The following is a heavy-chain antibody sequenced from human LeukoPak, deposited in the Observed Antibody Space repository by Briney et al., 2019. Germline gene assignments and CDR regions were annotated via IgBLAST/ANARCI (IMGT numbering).Heavy chain of an antibody. CDR2: IYTSGST. CDR3: ASSVVKYDFWSGYYRNYYMDV. J-gene: IGHJ6*03. D-gene: IGHD3-3*01. CDR1: GGSITSYY. V-gene: IGHV4-4*09. Sequence: SESLCLTCTLSGGSITSYYWSWIRQRPGEGLERIVYIYTSGSTTYNTSLKSRVTISVDKSKNQFSLKLSSATAADTAVYYCASSVVKYDFWSGYYRNYYMDVWGKGTTVTVSS.